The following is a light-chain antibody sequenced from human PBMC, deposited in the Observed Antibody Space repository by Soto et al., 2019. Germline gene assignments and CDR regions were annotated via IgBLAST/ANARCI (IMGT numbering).Light chain of an antibody. J-gene: IGLJ3*02. Sequence: QAVVTQPPSASRTPGQRVTISCSGSSSNIGSNTVNWYQQLPGTAPKLLIYSNNQRPSGVPDRFSGSKSGTSASLAISGLQSEDEADYYCAAWDDSLNGWVFGGGTKLTVL. CDR3: AAWDDSLNGWV. CDR1: SSNIGSNT. V-gene: IGLV1-44*01. CDR2: SNN.